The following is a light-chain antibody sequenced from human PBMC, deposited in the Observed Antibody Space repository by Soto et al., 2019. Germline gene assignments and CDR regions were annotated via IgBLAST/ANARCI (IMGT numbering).Light chain of an antibody. CDR3: QQRSNWPPWT. CDR1: QSFSSF. CDR2: GAS. J-gene: IGKJ1*01. V-gene: IGKV3-11*01. Sequence: DIVLTQSPATLSLSPGERATLTCRASQSFSSFLAWYQQKPGQAPRLLIYGASIRATGIPARFSGSGSGTDFTLTISSLEPEDFAVYYCQQRSNWPPWTFGQGTKVDIK.